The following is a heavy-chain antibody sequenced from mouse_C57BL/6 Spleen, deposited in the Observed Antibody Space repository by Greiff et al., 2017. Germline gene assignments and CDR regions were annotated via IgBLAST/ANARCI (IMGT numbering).Heavy chain of an antibody. D-gene: IGHD3-2*02. J-gene: IGHJ4*01. CDR1: GYTFTSYW. CDR3: ARGGSSGYGAMDY. Sequence: VQLQQPGAELVMPGASVKLSCKASGYTFTSYWMHWVKQRPGQGLEWIGKIDPSDSYTNYNQKFKGKSTLTVDKSSSTDYMQLSSLTSEDSAVYYCARGGSSGYGAMDYWGQGTAVTVSS. CDR2: IDPSDSYT. V-gene: IGHV1-69*01.